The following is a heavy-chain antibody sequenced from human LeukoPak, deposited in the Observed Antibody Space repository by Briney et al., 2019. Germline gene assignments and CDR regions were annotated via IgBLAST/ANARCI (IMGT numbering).Heavy chain of an antibody. D-gene: IGHD3-3*01. J-gene: IGHJ4*02. Sequence: GGSLRLSCAASGFTFSSYAMSWVRQAPGKGLEWVSATSGSGGSTYYADSVKGRFTISRDNSKNTLYLQMNSLRAEDTAVYYCAKPPRGSYDFWRSPFDYWGQGTLVTVSS. CDR2: TSGSGGST. CDR1: GFTFSSYA. CDR3: AKPPRGSYDFWRSPFDY. V-gene: IGHV3-23*01.